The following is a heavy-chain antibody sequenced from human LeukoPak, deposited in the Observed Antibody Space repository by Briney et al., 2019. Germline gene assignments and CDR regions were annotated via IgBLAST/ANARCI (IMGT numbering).Heavy chain of an antibody. CDR2: INPNSGGT. J-gene: IGHJ4*02. D-gene: IGHD2-15*01. V-gene: IGHV1-2*02. Sequence: GASVKVSCTASGYTFTGYYMHWVRQAPGQGLEWMGWINPNSGGTNYAQKFQGRVTMTRDTSISTAYMELSRLRSDDTAVYYCARLGAYCSGGSCNIDYWGQGTLVTVSS. CDR3: ARLGAYCSGGSCNIDY. CDR1: GYTFTGYY.